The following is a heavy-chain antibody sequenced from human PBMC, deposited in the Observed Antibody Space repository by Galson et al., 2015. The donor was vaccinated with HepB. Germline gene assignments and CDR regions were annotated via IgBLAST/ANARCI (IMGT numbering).Heavy chain of an antibody. V-gene: IGHV1-24*01. CDR1: GYTLTELS. Sequence: SVKVSCKVSGYTLTELSMHWVRQAPGKGLEWMGGFDPEDGETIYAQKFQGRVTMTEDTSTDTAYMELSSLGSEDTAVYYCATVRSIAARQGGSDAFDIWAKGQWSPSLQ. D-gene: IGHD6-6*01. CDR3: ATVRSIAARQGGSDAFDI. J-gene: IGHJ3*02. CDR2: FDPEDGET.